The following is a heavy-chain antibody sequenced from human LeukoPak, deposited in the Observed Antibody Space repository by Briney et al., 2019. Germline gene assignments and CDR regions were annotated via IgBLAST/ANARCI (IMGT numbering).Heavy chain of an antibody. CDR3: ARRSYYYDSSGYAHFDY. V-gene: IGHV4-59*08. Sequence: PSETLSLTCTVSGGSFSSYYWSWIRQPPGKGLEWIGYIYYSGSTNYNPSLKSRVTISVDTSKNQFSLKLSSVTAADTAVYYCARRSYYYDSSGYAHFDYWGQGTLVTVSS. J-gene: IGHJ4*02. D-gene: IGHD3-22*01. CDR1: GGSFSSYY. CDR2: IYYSGST.